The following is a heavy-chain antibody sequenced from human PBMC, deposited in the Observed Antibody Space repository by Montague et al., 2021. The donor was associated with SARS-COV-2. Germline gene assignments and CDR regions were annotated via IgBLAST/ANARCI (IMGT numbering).Heavy chain of an antibody. CDR1: GDSISNYS. J-gene: IGHJ5*02. Sequence: SETLSLTCSVSGDSISNYSWSWIRQSPGKGLEWIGYINYSGSTNYNPSLTSRVTISVDTSKNQVSLKLTSVTAADTAVYYCARHLRVTTVTLDVYRYSMDAWGQGTPVTVSS. D-gene: IGHD4-11*01. CDR3: ARHLRVTTVTLDVYRYSMDA. CDR2: INYSGST. V-gene: IGHV4-59*08.